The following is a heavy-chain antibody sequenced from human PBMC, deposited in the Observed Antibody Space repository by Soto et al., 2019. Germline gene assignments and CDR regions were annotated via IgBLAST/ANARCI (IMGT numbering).Heavy chain of an antibody. V-gene: IGHV4-59*01. Sequence: PEPLTLTCTVSGGSISSYYWSWIRQPPGKGLEWIGYIYYSGSTNYNPSLKSRVTISVDTSKNQFSLKLSSVTAADTAVYYCARTRIAPRGMDVWGQGTTVTVSS. D-gene: IGHD6-13*01. CDR1: GGSISSYY. CDR3: ARTRIAPRGMDV. CDR2: IYYSGST. J-gene: IGHJ6*02.